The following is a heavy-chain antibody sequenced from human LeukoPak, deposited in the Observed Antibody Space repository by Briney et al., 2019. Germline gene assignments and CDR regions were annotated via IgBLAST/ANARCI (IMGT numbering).Heavy chain of an antibody. D-gene: IGHD5-12*01. J-gene: IGHJ3*02. CDR2: ISSSSSYI. CDR3: ARDREWLRLLDI. CDR1: GFTFSSYE. V-gene: IGHV3-21*05. Sequence: PGGSLRLSCAASGFTFSSYEMNWVRQAPGKGLEWVSYISSSSSYIYYADSVKGRFTISRDNAKSSLYLQMNSLRAEDTAVYYCARDREWLRLLDIWGQGTMVTVSS.